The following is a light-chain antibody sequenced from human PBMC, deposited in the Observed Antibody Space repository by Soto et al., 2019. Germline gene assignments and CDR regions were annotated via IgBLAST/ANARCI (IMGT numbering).Light chain of an antibody. CDR1: QSIGYS. CDR2: GAS. Sequence: IVMTQSPATLSVSPGERATLSCRASQSIGYSLAWYQQKPGQAPRLLIQGASNRATGIPVRFSGSGSGTEFTLTISILQSEDFAVYYCQQYKSWYTFGQGTKLEIK. J-gene: IGKJ2*01. CDR3: QQYKSWYT. V-gene: IGKV3-15*01.